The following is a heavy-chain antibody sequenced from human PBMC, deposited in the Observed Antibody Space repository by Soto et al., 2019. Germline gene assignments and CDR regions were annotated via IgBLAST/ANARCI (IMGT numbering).Heavy chain of an antibody. Sequence: PGGSLRLSCAASGFTLSSYSMSWVRQAPGKGLEWVSSISSGSSYIYYAEAVKGRFTISRDNAKKSLYLQMNSLRAEDTAVYYCARDPAPNYDFWSGSKFDPWG. CDR1: GFTLSSYS. V-gene: IGHV3-21*01. CDR2: ISSGSSYI. D-gene: IGHD3-3*01. CDR3: ARDPAPNYDFWSGSKFDP. J-gene: IGHJ5*02.